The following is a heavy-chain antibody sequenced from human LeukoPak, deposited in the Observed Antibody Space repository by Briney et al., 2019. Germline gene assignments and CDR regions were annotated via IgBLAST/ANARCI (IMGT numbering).Heavy chain of an antibody. Sequence: SETLSLTCTVSGGPISSYYWSWIRQPAGKGLEWIGRIYTSGNTNYNPSLKSRVTMSIDTSKKQFSLKLSSVTAADTAAYYCASEDSSGWYYFDNWGQGTLVTVSS. V-gene: IGHV4-4*07. D-gene: IGHD6-19*01. J-gene: IGHJ4*02. CDR1: GGPISSYY. CDR3: ASEDSSGWYYFDN. CDR2: IYTSGNT.